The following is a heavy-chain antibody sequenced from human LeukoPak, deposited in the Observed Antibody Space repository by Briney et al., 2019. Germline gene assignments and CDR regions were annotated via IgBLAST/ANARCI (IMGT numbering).Heavy chain of an antibody. Sequence: GRSLRLSCAASGFTFSSYCMHWVRQAPGKGLEWVAVISYDGSNKYYADSVKGRFTISRDNSKNTLYLQMNSLRAEDTAVYYCAKVMGTYYYDSSGYYFDYWGQGTLVTVSS. CDR1: GFTFSSYC. CDR3: AKVMGTYYYDSSGYYFDY. V-gene: IGHV3-30*18. CDR2: ISYDGSNK. D-gene: IGHD3-22*01. J-gene: IGHJ4*02.